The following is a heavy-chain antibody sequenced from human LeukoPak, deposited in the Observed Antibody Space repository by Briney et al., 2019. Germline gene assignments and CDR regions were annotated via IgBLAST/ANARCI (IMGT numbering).Heavy chain of an antibody. CDR2: ISGSGGST. Sequence: PGGSLRLSCAASGFTFSSYAMSWVRQAPGKGLEWVSAISGSGGSTYCADSVKGRFTISRDNSKNTLYLQMNSLRAEDTAVYYCAKDTIGYCSSTSCLSDYWGQGTLVTVSS. J-gene: IGHJ4*02. CDR3: AKDTIGYCSSTSCLSDY. CDR1: GFTFSSYA. V-gene: IGHV3-23*01. D-gene: IGHD2-2*01.